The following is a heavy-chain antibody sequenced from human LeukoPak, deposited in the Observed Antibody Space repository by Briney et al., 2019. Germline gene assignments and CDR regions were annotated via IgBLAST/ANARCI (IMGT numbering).Heavy chain of an antibody. V-gene: IGHV1-18*01. CDR1: GYTFTSYG. D-gene: IGHD2-15*01. Sequence: ASVKVSCKASGYTFTSYGISWVRQAPGQGLEWMGWISAYNGNTNYAQKLQGRVTMTTDTSTSTAYMELRSLRSDDTAVYYCARDDVYCSGGSCYSSIPHAFDIWGQGTMVTVSS. CDR2: ISAYNGNT. CDR3: ARDDVYCSGGSCYSSIPHAFDI. J-gene: IGHJ3*02.